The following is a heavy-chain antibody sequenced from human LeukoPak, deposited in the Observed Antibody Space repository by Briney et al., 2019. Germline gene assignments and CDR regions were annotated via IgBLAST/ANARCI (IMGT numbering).Heavy chain of an antibody. J-gene: IGHJ4*02. Sequence: GGSLRLSCAASGFTFSGYGMHWVRQAPGKWLEWVAFIRYDGDNKYYTDSVKGRFTISRDNSKNTLYLQMNSLRAEDTAVYYCAKPHFDSWGQGTLVTVSS. CDR1: GFTFSGYG. V-gene: IGHV3-30*02. CDR2: IRYDGDNK. CDR3: AKPHFDS.